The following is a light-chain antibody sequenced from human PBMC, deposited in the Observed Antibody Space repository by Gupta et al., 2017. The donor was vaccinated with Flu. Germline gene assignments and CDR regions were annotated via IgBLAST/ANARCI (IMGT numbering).Light chain of an antibody. CDR2: EVS. V-gene: IGLV2-14*01. Sequence: SALTQPASVSGSPGPSITLSCTGTSSDVGGYNYVSWYQQHPGKAPKLMIYEVSNRPSGVSNRFSGSKSGNTASLTISGLQAEDEADYYCSSYTSSSTGVFGGGTKLTVL. J-gene: IGLJ2*01. CDR3: SSYTSSSTGV. CDR1: SSDVGGYNY.